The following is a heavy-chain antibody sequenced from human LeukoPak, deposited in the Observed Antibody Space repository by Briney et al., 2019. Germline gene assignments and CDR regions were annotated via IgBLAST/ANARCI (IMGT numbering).Heavy chain of an antibody. CDR2: ISASGGST. CDR3: AKGGKWDVTPFDC. J-gene: IGHJ4*02. V-gene: IGHV3-23*01. Sequence: GGSLRLSCAASGFTFSSSAMSWVRQVPGKGLEWVSGISASGGSTYYADSVRGRFTIPRDNSKNTLYLQVNSLRAQDTAVYYCAKGGKWDVTPFDCWGQGTLVTVSS. CDR1: GFTFSSSA. D-gene: IGHD1-26*01.